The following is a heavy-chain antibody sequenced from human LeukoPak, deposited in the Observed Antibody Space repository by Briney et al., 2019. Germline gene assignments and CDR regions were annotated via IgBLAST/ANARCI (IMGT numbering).Heavy chain of an antibody. V-gene: IGHV3-23*01. D-gene: IGHD2-15*01. CDR3: AKDSSGYAGCSGGSCYPHAFDY. J-gene: IGHJ4*02. CDR2: ISGSGGST. Sequence: GGSLRLSCAASGFTLSSYAMSWVRQAPGKGLEWVSAISGSGGSTYYADSVKGRFTISRDNSKNTLYLQMNSLRAEDTAVYYCAKDSSGYAGCSGGSCYPHAFDYWGQGTLVTVSS. CDR1: GFTLSSYA.